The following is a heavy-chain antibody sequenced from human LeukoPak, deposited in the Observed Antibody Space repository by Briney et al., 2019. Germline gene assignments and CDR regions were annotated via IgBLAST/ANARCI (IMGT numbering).Heavy chain of an antibody. Sequence: SETLSLTCTVSGDAISIYYWSWVRQPPGKGLEWIGYIHYSGSTNYNPSLKSRVTISVDTSKNQFSLGLGSVTAADTAVYYCATFRGPWGFQHWGQGTLVTVSS. J-gene: IGHJ1*01. D-gene: IGHD3-16*01. V-gene: IGHV4-59*01. CDR3: ATFRGPWGFQH. CDR1: GDAISIYY. CDR2: IHYSGST.